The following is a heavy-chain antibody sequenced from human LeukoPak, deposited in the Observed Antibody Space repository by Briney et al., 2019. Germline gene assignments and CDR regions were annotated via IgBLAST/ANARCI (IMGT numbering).Heavy chain of an antibody. CDR1: GGSISSGGYY. Sequence: SETLSLTCTVSGGSISSGGYYWSWIRQHPGKGLEWIGYIHYSGSTYYNPSLKSRVTISVDTSKNQFSLKLSSVTVADTAVYFCARDPYYYDRSGGFDPWGQGTLVTVSS. CDR2: IHYSGST. D-gene: IGHD3-22*01. CDR3: ARDPYYYDRSGGFDP. J-gene: IGHJ5*02. V-gene: IGHV4-31*03.